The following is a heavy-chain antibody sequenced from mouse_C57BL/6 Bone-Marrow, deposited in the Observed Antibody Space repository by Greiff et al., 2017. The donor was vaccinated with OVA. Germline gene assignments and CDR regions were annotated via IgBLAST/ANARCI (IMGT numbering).Heavy chain of an antibody. CDR1: GFTFSDFY. CDR2: SRNKANDYTT. V-gene: IGHV7-1*01. J-gene: IGHJ1*03. Sequence: EVKVVESGGGLVQSGRSLRLSCATSGFTFSDFYMEWVRQAPGKGLEWIAASRNKANDYTTEYSASVKGRFIVSRDTSQSILYLQMNALRAEDTAIYYCARDAAITTARYFDVWGTGTTVTVSS. CDR3: ARDAAITTARYFDV. D-gene: IGHD1-1*01.